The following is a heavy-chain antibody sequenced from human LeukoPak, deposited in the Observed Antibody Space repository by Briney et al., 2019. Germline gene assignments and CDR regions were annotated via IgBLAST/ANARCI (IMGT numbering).Heavy chain of an antibody. CDR1: GFTFSSYS. CDR2: ISSSSSYI. Sequence: GGSLRLSCAASGFTFSSYSMNWVRQAPGKGLEWVSSISSSSSYIYYADSVKGRFTISRDNAKNSLYLQMNSLRAEDTAVYYCARDSLIVTFYMDVWGKGTTVTVSS. V-gene: IGHV3-21*01. D-gene: IGHD3-22*01. J-gene: IGHJ6*03. CDR3: ARDSLIVTFYMDV.